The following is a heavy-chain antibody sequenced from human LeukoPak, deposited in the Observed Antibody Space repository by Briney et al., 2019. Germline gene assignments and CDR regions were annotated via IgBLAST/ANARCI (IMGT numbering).Heavy chain of an antibody. Sequence: GGSLRLSCAASGFTFSQYWMGWVRQAPGKGLEWVANIRQDGSEKYYVDSVKGRFTISRDNAKNSLYLQMNSLRAEDTAVYYCARGAVRGVMDFDYWGQGSLVSVSS. CDR2: IRQDGSEK. J-gene: IGHJ4*02. V-gene: IGHV3-7*02. CDR1: GFTFSQYW. D-gene: IGHD3-10*01. CDR3: ARGAVRGVMDFDY.